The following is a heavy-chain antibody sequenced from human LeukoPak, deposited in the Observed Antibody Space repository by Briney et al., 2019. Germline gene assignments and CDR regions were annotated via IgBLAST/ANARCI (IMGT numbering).Heavy chain of an antibody. D-gene: IGHD6-13*01. Sequence: GESLKISCKGSGYSFTSYWIGWVRQMPGKGLEWVGIIYPGDSDTRYSPSFQGQVTISADKSISTAYLQWSSLKASDTAMYYCARGRTIAAAGTPLGYWGQGTLVTVSS. CDR1: GYSFTSYW. CDR3: ARGRTIAAAGTPLGY. CDR2: IYPGDSDT. V-gene: IGHV5-51*01. J-gene: IGHJ4*02.